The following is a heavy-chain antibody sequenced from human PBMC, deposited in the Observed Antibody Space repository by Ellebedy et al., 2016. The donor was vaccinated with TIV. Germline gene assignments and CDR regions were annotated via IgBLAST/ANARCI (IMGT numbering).Heavy chain of an antibody. J-gene: IGHJ6*03. Sequence: GESLKISXAASGFTFSNYWMHWVRQAPGKGLVWVSRVNNDGSSTTYADSVKGRFTISRDNAKNTLYLQMNSLRAEDTAVYYCARESSSGTYYMDVWGKGTTVTVSS. D-gene: IGHD6-6*01. V-gene: IGHV3-74*01. CDR3: ARESSSGTYYMDV. CDR1: GFTFSNYW. CDR2: VNNDGSST.